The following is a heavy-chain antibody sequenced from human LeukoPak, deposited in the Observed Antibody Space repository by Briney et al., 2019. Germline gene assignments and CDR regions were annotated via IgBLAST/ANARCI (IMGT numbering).Heavy chain of an antibody. J-gene: IGHJ4*02. V-gene: IGHV1-8*03. D-gene: IGHD1-1*01. CDR1: GYTFTSYD. Sequence: ASVKVSCKASGYTFTSYDINWVRQATGQGLEWMGWMNPNSGNTGYAQKFQGRVTITRNTSISTAYMELSSLRSEDTVVYYCARVESLARRTRFDYWGQGTLVTVSS. CDR3: ARVESLARRTRFDY. CDR2: MNPNSGNT.